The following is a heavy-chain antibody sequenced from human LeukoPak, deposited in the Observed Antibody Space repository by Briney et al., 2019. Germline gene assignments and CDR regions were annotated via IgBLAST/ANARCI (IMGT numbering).Heavy chain of an antibody. CDR3: VRECGFYRPLDC. J-gene: IGHJ4*02. CDR1: GGSVSSTNW. CDR2: LHLDGRT. D-gene: IGHD3-3*01. V-gene: IGHV4-4*02. Sequence: SDTLSLSCGVSGGSVSSTNWSTWIRQPPGKGLEWIGELHLDGRTNLNPSLKRRLTMSVDLSENQVSLKLTSVTAAGTAIYHCVRECGFYRPLDCSGKGTLVTVSS.